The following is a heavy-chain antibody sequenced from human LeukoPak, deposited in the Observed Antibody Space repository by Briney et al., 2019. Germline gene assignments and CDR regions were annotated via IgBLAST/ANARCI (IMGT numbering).Heavy chain of an antibody. CDR1: GFTFSSYG. Sequence: GGSLRLSCAASGFTFSSYGMHWVRQAPGKGLEWVAFIRYDGSSKYYADSVKGRFTISRDNAKNTLYLQMNSLRAEDTAVYYCARDHSNSPLGYWGQGTLVTVSS. J-gene: IGHJ4*02. D-gene: IGHD4-11*01. CDR2: IRYDGSSK. CDR3: ARDHSNSPLGY. V-gene: IGHV3-30*02.